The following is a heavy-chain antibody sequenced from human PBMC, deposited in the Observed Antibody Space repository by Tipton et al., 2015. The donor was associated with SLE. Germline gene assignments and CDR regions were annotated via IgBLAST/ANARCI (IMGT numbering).Heavy chain of an antibody. Sequence: TLSLTCTVSGGSISSGSYYWSWIRQPPGKGLEWIGEINHSGSTNYNPSLKSRVTISVDTFKNQFSLKLSSVTAADTAVYYCARRIAYCGGDCYPTDAFDIWGQGTMVTVSS. D-gene: IGHD2-21*02. V-gene: IGHV4-39*07. J-gene: IGHJ3*02. CDR3: ARRIAYCGGDCYPTDAFDI. CDR2: INHSGST. CDR1: GGSISSGSYY.